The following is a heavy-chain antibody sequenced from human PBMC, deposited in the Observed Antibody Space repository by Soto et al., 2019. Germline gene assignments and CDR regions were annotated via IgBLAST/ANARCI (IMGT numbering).Heavy chain of an antibody. J-gene: IGHJ6*03. D-gene: IGHD2-15*01. Sequence: SETLSLTCTVSGGSISSYYWSWVRQPPGKGLEWIGYIYYSGSTNYNPSLKSRVTISADTSKNQFSLKLSSVTAADTAVYYCARARRLGYCSGGSCSPYYYYMDVWGKGTTVTVSS. V-gene: IGHV4-59*08. CDR1: GGSISSYY. CDR2: IYYSGST. CDR3: ARARRLGYCSGGSCSPYYYYMDV.